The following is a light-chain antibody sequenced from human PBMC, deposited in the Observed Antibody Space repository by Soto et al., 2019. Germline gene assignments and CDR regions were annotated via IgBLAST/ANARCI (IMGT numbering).Light chain of an antibody. V-gene: IGKV1-33*01. CDR3: QQCNDLLT. J-gene: IGKJ4*01. Sequence: DIQMTQSPSSLSASVGDRVTITCQASQDIRNYLNWYQQKPGKAPKLLIYDASNLETGVPSRFSGSGSGRNFTFTSSSLQPEDIATYYCQQCNDLLTFGGGTRIEIK. CDR2: DAS. CDR1: QDIRNY.